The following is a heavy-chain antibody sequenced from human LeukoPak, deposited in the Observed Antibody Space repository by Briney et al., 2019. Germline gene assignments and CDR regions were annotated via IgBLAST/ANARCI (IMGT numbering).Heavy chain of an antibody. Sequence: SQTLSLTCAISGDSVSGNSAAWNWIRQSPSRGLEWLGRTYYRSKWYNDYAVSVKSRITINPDTSKNQFSLKLSSVTAADTAVYYCASENYDILYYFDYWGQGTLVTVSS. V-gene: IGHV6-1*01. D-gene: IGHD3-9*01. CDR1: GDSVSGNSAA. CDR2: TYYRSKWYN. CDR3: ASENYDILYYFDY. J-gene: IGHJ4*02.